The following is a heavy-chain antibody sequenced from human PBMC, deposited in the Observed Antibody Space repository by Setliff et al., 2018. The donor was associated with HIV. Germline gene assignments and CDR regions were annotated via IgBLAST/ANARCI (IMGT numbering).Heavy chain of an antibody. CDR2: INHSGST. Sequence: KPSETLSLTCAVYGGSFSGYYWSWIRQPPGKGLEWIGEINHSGSTNYNPSLKSRVTISVDTSKNQFSLKLSSVTAADTAVYYCARVRSGSYSGGSNWFDPWGQGTLVTVSS. CDR1: GGSFSGYY. CDR3: ARVRSGSYSGGSNWFDP. D-gene: IGHD3-10*01. J-gene: IGHJ5*02. V-gene: IGHV4-34*01.